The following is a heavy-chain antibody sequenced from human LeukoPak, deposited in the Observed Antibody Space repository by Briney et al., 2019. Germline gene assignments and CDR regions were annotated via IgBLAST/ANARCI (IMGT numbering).Heavy chain of an antibody. CDR2: FDPEAGET. J-gene: IGHJ6*03. V-gene: IGHV1-24*01. CDR1: GYTLTELS. CDR3: ARDGTKLPWFGELRITRYYFYYMDV. D-gene: IGHD3-10*01. Sequence: ASVKVSCKVSGYTLTELSMHWVRQAPGKGLEWMGGFDPEAGETIYAQKFQGRLTMTEETSTDTAYMELNSLRSDDTAVYYCARDGTKLPWFGELRITRYYFYYMDVWGKGTTVTISS.